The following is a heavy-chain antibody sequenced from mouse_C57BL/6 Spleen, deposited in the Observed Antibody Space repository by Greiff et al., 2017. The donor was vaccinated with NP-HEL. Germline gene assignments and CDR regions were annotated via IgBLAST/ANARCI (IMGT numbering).Heavy chain of an antibody. CDR1: GYSITSGYY. D-gene: IGHD4-1*01. V-gene: IGHV3-6*01. J-gene: IGHJ2*01. Sequence: ESGPGLVKPSQSLSLTCSVTGYSITSGYYWNWIRQFPGNKLEWMGYISYDGSNNYNPSLKNRISITRDTSKNQFFLKLNSVTTEDTATYYCSTGPFDYWGQGTTLTVSS. CDR3: STGPFDY. CDR2: ISYDGSN.